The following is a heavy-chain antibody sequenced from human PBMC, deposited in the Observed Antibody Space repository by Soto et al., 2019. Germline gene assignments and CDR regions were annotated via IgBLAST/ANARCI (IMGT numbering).Heavy chain of an antibody. CDR2: VDGEGSGT. D-gene: IGHD1-26*01. CDR3: GSVFAH. V-gene: IGHV3-74*01. Sequence: EVQLVESGGGLVQPGGSLRLSCAASGFTFTNYWMHWVRQAPGKGLQWVARVDGEGSGTSYADSVKGRFTISRDNAKNTLSLPMNSLRADDTAVYYCGSVFAHWGWGTLVTVSS. J-gene: IGHJ4*02. CDR1: GFTFTNYW.